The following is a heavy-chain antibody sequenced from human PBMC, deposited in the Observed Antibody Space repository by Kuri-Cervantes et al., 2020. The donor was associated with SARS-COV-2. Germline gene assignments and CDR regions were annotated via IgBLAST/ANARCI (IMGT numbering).Heavy chain of an antibody. CDR3: ARATYYDFWSGYSEADY. Sequence: GGSLRLSCAASGFTFSSYGMHWVRQAPGKGLEWVAFIRYNGINKYYVDSVKGRFTISRDNAKNSLYLQMNSLRAEDTAVYYCARATYYDFWSGYSEADYWGQGTLVTVSS. CDR2: IRYNGINK. V-gene: IGHV3-30*02. J-gene: IGHJ4*02. CDR1: GFTFSSYG. D-gene: IGHD3-3*01.